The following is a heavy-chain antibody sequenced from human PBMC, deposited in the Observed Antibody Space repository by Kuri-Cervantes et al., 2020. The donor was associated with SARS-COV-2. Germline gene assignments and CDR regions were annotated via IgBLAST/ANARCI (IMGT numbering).Heavy chain of an antibody. V-gene: IGHV4-39*07. CDR3: ARDGHVWSGYQHAFDI. CDR2: IYYSGST. D-gene: IGHD3-3*01. J-gene: IGHJ3*02. Sequence: GSLRLSCTVSGGSISSYYWGWIRQPPGKGLEWIGSIYYSGSTYYNPSLKSRVTISVDTSKNQFSLKLSSVTAADTAVYYCARDGHVWSGYQHAFDIWGQGTMVTVSS. CDR1: GGSISSYY.